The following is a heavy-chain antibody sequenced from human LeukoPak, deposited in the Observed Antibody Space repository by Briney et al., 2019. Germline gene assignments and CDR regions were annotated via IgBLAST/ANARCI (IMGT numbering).Heavy chain of an antibody. CDR2: ISGSGGNT. V-gene: IGHV3-23*01. J-gene: IGHJ4*02. Sequence: GGSLRLSCAASGFTFSSYAMSWVRQAPGKGLEWVSSISGSGGNTYYADSVKGRFTISRDNSKNTLYLQMNSLRAEDTAVYYCARDAVYSSSWQYYWGQGTLVTVSS. CDR3: ARDAVYSSSWQYY. D-gene: IGHD6-13*01. CDR1: GFTFSSYA.